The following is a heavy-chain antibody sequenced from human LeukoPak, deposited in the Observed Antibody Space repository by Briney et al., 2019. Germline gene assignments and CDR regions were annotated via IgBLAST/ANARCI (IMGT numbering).Heavy chain of an antibody. D-gene: IGHD6-13*01. Sequence: SETLSLTCTVSGGSISSYYWSRIRQPPGKGLEWIGYIYYSGSTNYNPSLKSRVTISVDTSKNQFSLKLSSVTAADTAVYYCARSAAGPNWFDPWGQGTLVTVSS. CDR3: ARSAAGPNWFDP. J-gene: IGHJ5*02. CDR2: IYYSGST. V-gene: IGHV4-59*01. CDR1: GGSISSYY.